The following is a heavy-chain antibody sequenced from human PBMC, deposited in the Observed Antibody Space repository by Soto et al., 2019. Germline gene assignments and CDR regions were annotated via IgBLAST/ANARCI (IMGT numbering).Heavy chain of an antibody. J-gene: IGHJ1*01. Sequence: GGSLRLSCAASGFTFSSYGMHWVRQAPGKGLEWVAVISYDGSNKYYADSVKGRFTISRDNSKNTLYLQMNSLRAEDAAVYYCAKDRSYVEMATIGYFQHWGQGTLVTVSS. CDR3: AKDRSYVEMATIGYFQH. D-gene: IGHD5-12*01. V-gene: IGHV3-30*18. CDR2: ISYDGSNK. CDR1: GFTFSSYG.